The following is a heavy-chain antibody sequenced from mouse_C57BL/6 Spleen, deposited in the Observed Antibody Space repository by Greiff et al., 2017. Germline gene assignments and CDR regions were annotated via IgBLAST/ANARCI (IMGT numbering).Heavy chain of an antibody. CDR3: TTGSLVAVYYAMDC. D-gene: IGHD6-1*01. Sequence: EVQLQQSGAELVRPGASVKLSCTASGFTFTDYYMNWVKQRPEQGLEWIGRIDPEDGDTEYAPKFQGKATMTADTSSNTAYLQLSSLTSEDTAVYYCTTGSLVAVYYAMDCWGQGASVTVSS. CDR1: GFTFTDYY. V-gene: IGHV14-1*01. CDR2: IDPEDGDT. J-gene: IGHJ4*01.